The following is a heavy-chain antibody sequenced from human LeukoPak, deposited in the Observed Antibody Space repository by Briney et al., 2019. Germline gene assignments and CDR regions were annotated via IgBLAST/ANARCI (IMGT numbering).Heavy chain of an antibody. J-gene: IGHJ4*02. CDR1: GGSFSGYY. Sequence: SETLSLTCAVYGGSFSGYYWSWIRQPPGKGLEWIGHIYYSGSTNYNPSLKSRVTISVDTSKNQFSLKLSSVTAADTAVYYCARADSSGYYVGYWGQGTLVTVSS. CDR2: IYYSGST. D-gene: IGHD3-22*01. CDR3: ARADSSGYYVGY. V-gene: IGHV4-59*01.